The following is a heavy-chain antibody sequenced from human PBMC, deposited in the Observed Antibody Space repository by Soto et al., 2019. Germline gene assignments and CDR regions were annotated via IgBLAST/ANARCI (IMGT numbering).Heavy chain of an antibody. V-gene: IGHV3-30-3*01. CDR2: ISYDGSNK. D-gene: IGHD2-15*01. J-gene: IGHJ5*02. CDR3: ARPWGCSGGSCYFFNWFDP. CDR1: GFTFSSYA. Sequence: QVQLVESGGGVVQPGRSLRLSCAASGFTFSSYAMHWVRQAPGKGLEWVAVISYDGSNKYYADSVKGRFTISRDNSKNTLYLQMNSLRAEDTAVYYCARPWGCSGGSCYFFNWFDPWGQGTLVTVSS.